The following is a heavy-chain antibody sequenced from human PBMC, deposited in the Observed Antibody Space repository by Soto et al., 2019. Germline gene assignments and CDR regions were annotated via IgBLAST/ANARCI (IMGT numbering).Heavy chain of an antibody. V-gene: IGHV3-21*01. CDR1: GFTFSSYS. CDR2: ISSSSSYI. D-gene: IGHD3-22*01. J-gene: IGHJ4*02. CDR3: ARDYDSSGYPRYYFDY. Sequence: KPGGSLRLSCSASGFTFSSYSMNWVRQAPGKGLEWVSSISSSSSYIYYADSVKGRFTISRDNSKNTLYLQMNSLRAEDTAVYYCARDYDSSGYPRYYFDYWGQGTLVTVSS.